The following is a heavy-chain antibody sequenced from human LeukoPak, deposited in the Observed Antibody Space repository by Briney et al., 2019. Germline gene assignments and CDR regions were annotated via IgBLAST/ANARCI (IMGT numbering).Heavy chain of an antibody. J-gene: IGHJ4*02. CDR1: GFTFSSYA. CDR3: ARGSSGWLDYFDY. CDR2: ISYDGSNK. D-gene: IGHD6-19*01. V-gene: IGHV3-30-3*01. Sequence: PGGSLRLSCAASGFTFSSYAMHWVRQAPGKGLEWVAVISYDGSNKYYADSVKGRFTISRDNSKNTLYLQMNSLRAEDTAVYYCARGSSGWLDYFDYWGQGTLVTVSS.